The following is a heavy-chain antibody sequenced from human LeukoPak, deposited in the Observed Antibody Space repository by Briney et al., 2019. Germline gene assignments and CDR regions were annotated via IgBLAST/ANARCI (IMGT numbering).Heavy chain of an antibody. Sequence: GASVKVSCKASGGTFISYAISWVRQAPGQGLEWMGGIIPIFGTANYAQKFQGRVTITADESTSTAYMELSSLRSEDTAVYYCARSSILVAAFDYWGQGTLVTVSS. CDR2: IIPIFGTA. CDR1: GGTFISYA. D-gene: IGHD2-2*01. V-gene: IGHV1-69*13. CDR3: ARSSILVAAFDY. J-gene: IGHJ4*02.